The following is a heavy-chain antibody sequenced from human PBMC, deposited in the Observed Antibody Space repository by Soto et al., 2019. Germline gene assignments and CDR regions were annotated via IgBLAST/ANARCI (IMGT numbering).Heavy chain of an antibody. Sequence: PGESLKISCKGSGYTFTNYWIGWVRQMPGKGLEWMGIIFPRDSDTRYSPSFQGQVTISADKSISTAYLQWSSLRAEDTAVYYCARDQLYYNDISGRPLNAFDVWGQGTMVT. V-gene: IGHV5-51*01. J-gene: IGHJ3*01. CDR3: ARDQLYYNDISGRPLNAFDV. CDR1: GYTFTNYW. CDR2: IFPRDSDT. D-gene: IGHD3-22*01.